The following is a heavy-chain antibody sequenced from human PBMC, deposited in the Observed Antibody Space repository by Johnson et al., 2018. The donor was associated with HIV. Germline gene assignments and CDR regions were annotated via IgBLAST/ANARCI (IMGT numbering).Heavy chain of an antibody. CDR1: GFTFTNYW. Sequence: VQLVESGGGLVQPGGSPRLSCAASGFTFTNYWMSWVRQAPGEGLEWVGRIKSKTDGGTTDYAAPVKGRFTISRDDSKNTLYLQMNSLRAEDTALYYCARVWYSSSWYGDAFDIWGQGTMVTVSS. V-gene: IGHV3-15*05. J-gene: IGHJ3*02. D-gene: IGHD6-13*01. CDR2: IKSKTDGGTT. CDR3: ARVWYSSSWYGDAFDI.